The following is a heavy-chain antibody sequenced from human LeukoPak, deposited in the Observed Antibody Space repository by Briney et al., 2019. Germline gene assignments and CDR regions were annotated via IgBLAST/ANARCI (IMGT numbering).Heavy chain of an antibody. Sequence: PGGSLRLSCAASGFTFSSYAMHWVRQAPGKGLEWVAVISYDGSNKYYADSVKGRFTISRDNSKNTLYLQMNSLRAEDTAVYYCAKDQDTAMAHDYWGQGTLVTVSS. V-gene: IGHV3-30-3*01. CDR3: AKDQDTAMAHDY. CDR2: ISYDGSNK. J-gene: IGHJ4*02. D-gene: IGHD5-18*01. CDR1: GFTFSSYA.